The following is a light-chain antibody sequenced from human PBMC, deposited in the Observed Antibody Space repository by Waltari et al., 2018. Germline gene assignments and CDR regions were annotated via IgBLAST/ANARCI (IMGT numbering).Light chain of an antibody. CDR2: ASS. V-gene: IGKV1-39*01. CDR1: QSISSY. J-gene: IGKJ3*01. CDR3: QQRYSTPPFT. Sequence: DIQMTQSPSSLSASVGDRVTITCRASQSISSYLNWFQQKPGKAPKLLIYASSSLQSGAPSRFSGSGSETDFTLTISSLQPEHFATYYCQQRYSTPPFTFGPGTKVDIK.